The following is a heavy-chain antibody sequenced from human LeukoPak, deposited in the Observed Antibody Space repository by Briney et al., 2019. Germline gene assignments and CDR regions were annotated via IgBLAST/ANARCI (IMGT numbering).Heavy chain of an antibody. D-gene: IGHD3-22*01. Sequence: SETLSLTCAVYGGSFSGYYWSWIRQPPGKGLEWIGEINHSGSTNYNPSLKSRVTISVDTSKNQFSLKLSSVTAADTAVYYCVFDSSGYYVGYWGQGTPVTVSS. J-gene: IGHJ4*02. CDR1: GGSFSGYY. V-gene: IGHV4-34*01. CDR2: INHSGST. CDR3: VFDSSGYYVGY.